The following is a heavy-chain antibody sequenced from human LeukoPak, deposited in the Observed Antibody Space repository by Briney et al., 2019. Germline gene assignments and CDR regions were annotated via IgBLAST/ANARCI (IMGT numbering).Heavy chain of an antibody. CDR1: GYTFTSYD. CDR2: MNPNSGNT. Sequence: ASVKVSCKASGYTFTSYDINWVRQATGQGLEWMGWMNPNSGNTGYAQKFQGRVTMTRNTSISTAYMELSSLRSEDTAVYYCARERFSLYYYYYGMDVWGQGTTVTVSS. J-gene: IGHJ6*02. V-gene: IGHV1-8*01. D-gene: IGHD3-3*01. CDR3: ARERFSLYYYYYGMDV.